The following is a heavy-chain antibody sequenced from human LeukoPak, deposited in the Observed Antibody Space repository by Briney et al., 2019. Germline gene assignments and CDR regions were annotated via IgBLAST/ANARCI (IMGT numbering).Heavy chain of an antibody. CDR3: ARDPSRSCAGGNCFSS. Sequence: SETLSLTCTVSGDSISTSSYYWGWIRQPPGKGLEWIGSVFYSGNTYYEPSLKSRVTISVATSTNQFSLNLRSVSAADTAVYYCARDPSRSCAGGNCFSSWGQGTLVIVSS. CDR1: GDSISTSSYY. CDR2: VFYSGNT. V-gene: IGHV4-39*07. J-gene: IGHJ5*02. D-gene: IGHD2-15*01.